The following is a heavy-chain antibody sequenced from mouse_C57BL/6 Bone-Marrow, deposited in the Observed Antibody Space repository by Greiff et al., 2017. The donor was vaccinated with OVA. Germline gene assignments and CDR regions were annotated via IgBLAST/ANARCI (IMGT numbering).Heavy chain of an antibody. Sequence: VQLQQPGAELVKPGASLKVSCKASGYTFTSYWMHWVQQRPGQGLEWIGSIHPSDSDTNYPQKFKGKATLTVDKASSTAYMQLSSLTSEDSAVYYCAIDSSGYYLSDWGQGTTLTVSS. CDR2: IHPSDSDT. D-gene: IGHD3-2*02. J-gene: IGHJ2*01. CDR1: GYTFTSYW. V-gene: IGHV1-74*01. CDR3: AIDSSGYYLSD.